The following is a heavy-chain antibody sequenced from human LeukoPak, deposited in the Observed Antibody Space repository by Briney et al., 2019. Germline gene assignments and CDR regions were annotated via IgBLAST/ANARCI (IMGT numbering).Heavy chain of an antibody. CDR2: IYTSGST. CDR3: ARDRVVTAYNWFDP. V-gene: IGHV4-4*07. D-gene: IGHD2-21*02. Sequence: PSETLSLTCTVSGGSISSYYWSWIRQPAGKGLEWIGRIYTSGSTSYNPSLKSRVTMSVDTSKNQFSLKLSSVTAADTAVYYCARDRVVTAYNWFDPWGQGTLVTVSS. CDR1: GGSISSYY. J-gene: IGHJ5*02.